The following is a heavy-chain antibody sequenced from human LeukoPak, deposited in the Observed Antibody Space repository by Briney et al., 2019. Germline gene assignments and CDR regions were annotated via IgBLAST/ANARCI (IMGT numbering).Heavy chain of an antibody. V-gene: IGHV3-21*01. CDR2: ISSSSNYI. CDR3: AKYSGMTGSAESAFDY. D-gene: IGHD5-12*01. Sequence: GGSLRLSCAASGFTFNNYCMNWVRQAPGKGLEWVSSISSSSNYIYYADSVKGRFTISRDNAKNSLYLQMNSLRAEDTAVYYSAKYSGMTGSAESAFDYWGQGTLVTVSS. J-gene: IGHJ4*02. CDR1: GFTFNNYC.